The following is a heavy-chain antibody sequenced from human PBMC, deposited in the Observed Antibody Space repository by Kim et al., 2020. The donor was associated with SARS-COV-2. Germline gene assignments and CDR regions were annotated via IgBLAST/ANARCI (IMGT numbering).Heavy chain of an antibody. D-gene: IGHD5-12*01. CDR1: GFTFSNAW. J-gene: IGHJ6*02. Sequence: GGSLRLSCAASGFTFSNAWMSWVRQAPGKGLEWVGRIKSKTDGGTTDYAAPVKGRFTISRDDSKNTLYLQMNSLKTEDTAVYYCTTAPPYIVATILGYYYGMDVWGQATTVTASS. CDR2: IKSKTDGGTT. V-gene: IGHV3-15*01. CDR3: TTAPPYIVATILGYYYGMDV.